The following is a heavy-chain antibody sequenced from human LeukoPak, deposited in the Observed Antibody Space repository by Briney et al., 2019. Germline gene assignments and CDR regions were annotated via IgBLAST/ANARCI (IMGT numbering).Heavy chain of an antibody. J-gene: IGHJ5*02. CDR1: GYTFTSYY. CDR3: ARSLAFGELSRNWFDP. Sequence: ASVKVSCKASGYTFTSYYMHWVRQAPGQGREWMGIINPSGGSTSYAQKFQGRVTMTRDTSTSTVYMELSSLRSEDTAVYYCARSLAFGELSRNWFDPWGQGTLVTVSS. D-gene: IGHD3-10*01. V-gene: IGHV1-46*01. CDR2: INPSGGST.